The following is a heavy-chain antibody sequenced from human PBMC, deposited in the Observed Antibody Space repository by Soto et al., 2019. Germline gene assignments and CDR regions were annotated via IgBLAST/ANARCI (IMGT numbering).Heavy chain of an antibody. Sequence: ASVKVSCKASGYTFTGYYMHWVRQAPGQGLEWMGWINPNSGGTNYAQKFQGWVTMTRDTSISTAYMELSRLRSDDTAVYYCARDSSYRSSYLPYYMDVWGKGTTVTVSS. CDR2: INPNSGGT. J-gene: IGHJ6*03. D-gene: IGHD6-13*01. CDR3: ARDSSYRSSYLPYYMDV. CDR1: GYTFTGYY. V-gene: IGHV1-2*04.